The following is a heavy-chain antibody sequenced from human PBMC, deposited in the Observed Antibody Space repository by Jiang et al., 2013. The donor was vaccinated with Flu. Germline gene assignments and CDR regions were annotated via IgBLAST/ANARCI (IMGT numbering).Heavy chain of an antibody. Sequence: KVSCKASGGTFSSYATSWVRQAPGQGLEWMGGIIPIFGTANYAQKFQGRVTITADESTSTAYMELSSLRSEDTAVYYCARAGYGSGSYEGNFDYWGQGTLVTVSS. CDR3: ARAGYGSGSYEGNFDY. CDR2: IIPIFGTA. V-gene: IGHV1-69*01. D-gene: IGHD3-10*01. J-gene: IGHJ4*02. CDR1: GGTFSSYA.